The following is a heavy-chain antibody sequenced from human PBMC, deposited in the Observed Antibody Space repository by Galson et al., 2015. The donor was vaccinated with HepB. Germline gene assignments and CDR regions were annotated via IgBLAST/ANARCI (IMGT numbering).Heavy chain of an antibody. D-gene: IGHD1-26*01. CDR2: IYISGST. Sequence: TLSLTSTVSGGSISSGSYYWSRARRPAGEGLEWIGRIYISGSTDYNPSLQRRVTISPATSTHHHSLNLRSVTAADTAVYPSATSGSYYNWFDHWGQGTLGTVSS. V-gene: IGHV4-61*02. CDR3: ATSGSYYNWFDH. J-gene: IGHJ5*02. CDR1: GGSISSGSYY.